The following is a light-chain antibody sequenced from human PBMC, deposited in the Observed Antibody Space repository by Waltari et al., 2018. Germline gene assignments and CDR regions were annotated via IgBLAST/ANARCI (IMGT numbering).Light chain of an antibody. CDR2: DVT. J-gene: IGLJ2*01. V-gene: IGLV2-14*03. Sequence: SALTQPASVSGSPGQSITIPCSGVGSAVGASDSVSWHQHHPDKAPQVIIYDVTNRPSGVSDRFSASKSANTASLTISRLQPEDEADYYCSSQTLDGLVLFGGGTRLTVL. CDR3: SSQTLDGLVL. CDR1: GSAVGASDS.